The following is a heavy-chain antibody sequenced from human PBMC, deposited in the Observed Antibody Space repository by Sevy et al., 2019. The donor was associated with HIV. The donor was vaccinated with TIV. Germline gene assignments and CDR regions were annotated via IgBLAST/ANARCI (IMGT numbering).Heavy chain of an antibody. Sequence: GGSLRLSCAASGFTFSSYAMSWVRQAPGKGLEFVSSISSGGSNTYYADSVKGRFTISGDKSKNKLCLQMNSLRAEDTAAYSCARRSYGAFDLWGQGTMVTVSS. CDR1: GFTFSSYA. CDR2: ISSGGSNT. V-gene: IGHV3-23*01. CDR3: ARRSYGAFDL. J-gene: IGHJ3*01. D-gene: IGHD3-16*01.